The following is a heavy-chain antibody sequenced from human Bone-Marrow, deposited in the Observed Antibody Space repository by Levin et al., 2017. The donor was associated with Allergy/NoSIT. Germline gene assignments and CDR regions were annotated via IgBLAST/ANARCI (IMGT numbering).Heavy chain of an antibody. CDR1: GFTFGDYG. D-gene: IGHD6-6*01. V-gene: IGHV3-49*03. CDR3: TRDGVRGSSSPYNWFDP. Sequence: GESLKISCKASGFTFGDYGMSWFRQAPGKGLEWVGFIRTRTYGGTAEYAASVKGRFIILRDDSKTIAYLQMNSRKTEDTAVYYCTRDGVRGSSSPYNWFDPWGQGTLVTVSS. J-gene: IGHJ5*02. CDR2: IRTRTYGGTA.